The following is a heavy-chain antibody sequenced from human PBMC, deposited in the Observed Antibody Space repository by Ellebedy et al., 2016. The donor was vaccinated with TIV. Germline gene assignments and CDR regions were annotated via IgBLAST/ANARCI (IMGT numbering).Heavy chain of an antibody. D-gene: IGHD3-10*01. J-gene: IGHJ4*02. Sequence: GGSLRLXXAASGFTFSSYGMHWVRQAPGKGLEWVSAISGSGGSTYYADSVKGRFTISRDNSKNTLYLQMNSLRAEDTAVYYCAKDRDYYGSGSSFDYWGQGTLVTVSS. CDR2: ISGSGGST. CDR1: GFTFSSYG. V-gene: IGHV3-23*01. CDR3: AKDRDYYGSGSSFDY.